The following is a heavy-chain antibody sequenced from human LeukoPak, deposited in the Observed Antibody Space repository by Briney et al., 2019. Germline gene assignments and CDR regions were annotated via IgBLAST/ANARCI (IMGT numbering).Heavy chain of an antibody. CDR2: INHSGGT. CDR3: ARKVPGTLDL. Sequence: SETLSLTCTVSGGSISSSSYYWGWIRQPPGKGLEWIGEINHSGGTNYNPSLKSRVTIPEDTSKNQFSLKLSSVTAADTAVYYCARKVPGTLDLWGRGTLVTVSS. J-gene: IGHJ2*01. CDR1: GGSISSSSYY. V-gene: IGHV4-39*07. D-gene: IGHD3-10*01.